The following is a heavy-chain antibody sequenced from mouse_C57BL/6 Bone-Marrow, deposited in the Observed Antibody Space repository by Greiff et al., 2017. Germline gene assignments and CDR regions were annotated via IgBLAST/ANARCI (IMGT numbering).Heavy chain of an antibody. CDR2: IDPENGDT. CDR1: GFNIKDDY. Sequence: VQLQQSGAELVRPGASVKLSCTASGFNIKDDYMHWVKQRPEQGLEWIGWIDPENGDTEYASKFQGKATITADTSSNTAYLQLSSLTSEDTAVYYCTTVDGYHAGWYFDVWGTGTTVTVSS. CDR3: TTVDGYHAGWYFDV. V-gene: IGHV14-4*01. J-gene: IGHJ1*03. D-gene: IGHD2-3*01.